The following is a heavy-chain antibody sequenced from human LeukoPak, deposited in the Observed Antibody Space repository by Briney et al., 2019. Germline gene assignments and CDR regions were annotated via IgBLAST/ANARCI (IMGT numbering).Heavy chain of an antibody. CDR2: ISAYNGNT. Sequence: GASVKVSCKASGYTFTSYGISWVRQAPGQGLEWMGWISAYNGNTNYAQKLQGRVTMTTDTSTSTAYMELRSLRSDDTAVYYCARNHMVRGVYSSGWYGPWGQGTLVTVSS. V-gene: IGHV1-18*01. J-gene: IGHJ5*02. CDR1: GYTFTSYG. CDR3: ARNHMVRGVYSSGWYGP. D-gene: IGHD3-10*01.